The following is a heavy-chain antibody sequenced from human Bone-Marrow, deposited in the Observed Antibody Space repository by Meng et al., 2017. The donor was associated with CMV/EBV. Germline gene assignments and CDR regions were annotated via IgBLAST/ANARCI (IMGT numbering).Heavy chain of an antibody. CDR1: GFTFSSYA. Sequence: GGSLRLSCAASGFTFSSYAMHWVRQAPGKGLEWVAVISYDGSNKYYADSVKGRFTISRDNSKNTLYLQMNSLRAEDTAVYYCARVGRETNYYHGMDVWGQGTTVTVSS. CDR2: ISYDGSNK. D-gene: IGHD3-16*01. J-gene: IGHJ6*02. V-gene: IGHV3-30-3*01. CDR3: ARVGRETNYYHGMDV.